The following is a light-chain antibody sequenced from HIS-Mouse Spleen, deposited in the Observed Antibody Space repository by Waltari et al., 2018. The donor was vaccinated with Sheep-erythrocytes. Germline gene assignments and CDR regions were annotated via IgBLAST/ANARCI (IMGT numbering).Light chain of an antibody. CDR2: DAS. CDR1: QSVSSY. V-gene: IGKV3-11*01. J-gene: IGKJ2*01. Sequence: ELVLTQSPATLSLSPGERATLSCRASQSVSSYLAWYQQKPGQAPRLLIYDASNRATGIPARFSGSGSGTDVTLTISSLEPEDFAVYYCQQRSNWYTFGQGTKLEIK. CDR3: QQRSNWYT.